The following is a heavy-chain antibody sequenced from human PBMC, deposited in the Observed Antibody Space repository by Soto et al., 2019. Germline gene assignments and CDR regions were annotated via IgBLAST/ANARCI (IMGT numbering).Heavy chain of an antibody. CDR3: ARLPAGVAPSVAFDI. CDR2: IYYSGST. D-gene: IGHD3-3*01. Sequence: QVQLQESGPGLVKPSQTLSLTCTVSGGSISSGGYYWSWIRQHPGKGLEWIGYIYYSGSTYYNPSLKSRVTISVDTSKNQFSLKLSSVTAADTAVYYCARLPAGVAPSVAFDIWGQGTMVTVSS. J-gene: IGHJ3*02. V-gene: IGHV4-31*03. CDR1: GGSISSGGYY.